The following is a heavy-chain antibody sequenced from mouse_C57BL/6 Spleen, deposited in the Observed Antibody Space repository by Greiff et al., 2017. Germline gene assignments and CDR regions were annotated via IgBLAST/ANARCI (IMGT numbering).Heavy chain of an antibody. D-gene: IGHD1-1*01. Sequence: VKVEESGPGLVAPSQCLYITCTVSGFSLTSYGVDWVRQPPGQGLEWLGVIWGGGSTNYNSALMSRLSISKDNSKSQVFLKMNSRLTDDTAMYYCAKRFMSSAMDYWGQGTSVTVSS. V-gene: IGHV2-9*01. CDR1: GFSLTSYG. J-gene: IGHJ4*01. CDR3: AKRFMSSAMDY. CDR2: IWGGGST.